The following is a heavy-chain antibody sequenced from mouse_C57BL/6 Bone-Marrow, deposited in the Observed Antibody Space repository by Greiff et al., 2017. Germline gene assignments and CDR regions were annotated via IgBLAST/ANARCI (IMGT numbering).Heavy chain of an antibody. V-gene: IGHV1-18*01. CDR2: INPNNGGT. J-gene: IGHJ1*03. CDR3: ARLRSWDFDF. Sequence: VQLQQSGPELVKPGASVKIPCKASGYTFTDYNMDWVKQSHGKSLEWIGDINPNNGGTIYNQKFKGKATVPEDKSSSTAYMGLRSLTSADTSVYSCARLRSWDFDFWGTGTTVTVSS. CDR1: GYTFTDYN.